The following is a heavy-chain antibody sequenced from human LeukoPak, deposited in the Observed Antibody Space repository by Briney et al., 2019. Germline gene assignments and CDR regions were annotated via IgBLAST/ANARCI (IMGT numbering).Heavy chain of an antibody. CDR2: ISVYNGNT. J-gene: IGHJ3*02. CDR3: AQEGYSRGAFDI. Sequence: ASVKVSCKASGYTFASFSITWVRQAPGQGLEWMGWISVYNGNTNYAQKLQGRVTMTTDTSTSTAYMELRSLRSDDTAVYYCAQEGYSRGAFDIWAKGQWSPTLQ. CDR1: GYTFASFS. V-gene: IGHV1-18*01. D-gene: IGHD6-13*01.